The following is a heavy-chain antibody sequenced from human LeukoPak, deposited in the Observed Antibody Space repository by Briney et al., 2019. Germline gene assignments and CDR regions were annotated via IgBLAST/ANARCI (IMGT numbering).Heavy chain of an antibody. CDR3: ARGVDYYDSSGYWVY. V-gene: IGHV3-7*01. D-gene: IGHD3-22*01. J-gene: IGHJ4*02. CDR2: IKQDGSEK. Sequence: GGSRRLSCAASGFTFSSYWMSWVRQAPGKGLEWVANIKQDGSEKYYVDSVKGRFTISRDNAKNSLYLQMNSLRAEDTAVYYCARGVDYYDSSGYWVYWGQGTLVTVSS. CDR1: GFTFSSYW.